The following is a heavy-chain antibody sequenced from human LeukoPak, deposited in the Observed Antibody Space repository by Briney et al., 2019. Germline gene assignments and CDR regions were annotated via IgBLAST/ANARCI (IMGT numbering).Heavy chain of an antibody. V-gene: IGHV4-39*01. CDR1: GYSISSSSYY. D-gene: IGHD5-12*01. Sequence: SETLSLTCTVSGYSISSSSYYWGWIRQPPGKGLEWIGSIYYSGSTYYNPSLKSRVTISVDTSKIQFSLKLSSVTAADTAVYYCARRNSGYDYVDYWGQGTLVTVSS. CDR3: ARRNSGYDYVDY. J-gene: IGHJ4*02. CDR2: IYYSGST.